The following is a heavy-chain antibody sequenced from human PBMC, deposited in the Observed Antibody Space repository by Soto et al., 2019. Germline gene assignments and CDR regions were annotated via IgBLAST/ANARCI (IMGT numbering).Heavy chain of an antibody. D-gene: IGHD3-22*01. CDR1: GGSISSGGYY. Sequence: SETLSLTCTVSGGSISSGGYYWSWIRQHPGKGLEWIGYIYYSGSTYYNPSLKSRVTISVDTSKNQFSLKLSSVTAADTAVYYCARVGYYDSSGYLDYWGQGTLVTVSS. J-gene: IGHJ4*02. CDR3: ARVGYYDSSGYLDY. V-gene: IGHV4-31*03. CDR2: IYYSGST.